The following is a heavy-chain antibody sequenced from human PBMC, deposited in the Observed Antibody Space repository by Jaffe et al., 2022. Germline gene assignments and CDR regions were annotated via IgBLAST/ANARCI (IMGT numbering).Heavy chain of an antibody. CDR1: GYTFTYRY. J-gene: IGHJ3*02. CDR2: ITPFNGNT. CDR3: ARSAAAGNDAFDI. V-gene: IGHV1-45*02. D-gene: IGHD6-13*01. Sequence: QMQLVQSGAEVKKTGSSVKVSCKASGYTFTYRYLHWVRQAPGQALEWMGWITPFNGNTNYAQKFQDRVTITRDRSMSTAYMELSSLRSEDTAMYYCARSAAAGNDAFDIWGQGTMVTVSS.